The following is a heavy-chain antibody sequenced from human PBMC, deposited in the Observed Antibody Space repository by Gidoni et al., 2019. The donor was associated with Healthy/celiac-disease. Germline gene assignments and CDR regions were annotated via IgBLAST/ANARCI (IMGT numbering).Heavy chain of an antibody. CDR2: IYYSGST. V-gene: IGHV4-39*01. D-gene: IGHD1-26*01. CDR1: GGSISSRSDY. J-gene: IGHJ5*02. CDR3: ARHLSGRSGEEWFDP. Sequence: QLQLQESGPGLVKPSETLSLTCPVSGGSISSRSDYGGWIRQPPGKGLEWIGSIYYSGSTYYNPSLKSRVTISVDTSKNQFSLKLSSVTAADTAVYYCARHLSGRSGEEWFDPWGQGTLVTVSS.